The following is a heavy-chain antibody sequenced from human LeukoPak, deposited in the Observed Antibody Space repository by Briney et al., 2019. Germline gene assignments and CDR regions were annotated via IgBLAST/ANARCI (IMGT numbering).Heavy chain of an antibody. CDR1: GFTFSSYS. V-gene: IGHV3-21*01. Sequence: GGSLRLSCAASGFTFSSYSMNWVRQAPGKGLEWVSSISSSSSYIYYADSVKGRFTISRDNAKNSLYLQMNSLRAEDTAVYYCARVFWPQRLFPSSNFDYWGQGTLVTVSS. J-gene: IGHJ4*02. CDR2: ISSSSSYI. D-gene: IGHD6-25*01. CDR3: ARVFWPQRLFPSSNFDY.